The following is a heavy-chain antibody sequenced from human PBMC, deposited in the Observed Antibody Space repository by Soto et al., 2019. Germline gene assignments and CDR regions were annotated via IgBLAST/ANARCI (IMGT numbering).Heavy chain of an antibody. CDR1: GFIFRSYG. J-gene: IGHJ4*02. CDR2: ISYHGSNT. V-gene: IGHV3-30*18. D-gene: IGHD2-15*01. CDR3: TKDPGWDY. Sequence: QVQLVESGGGVVQPGRSLRLSCAASGFIFRSYGLHWVRQAPGKGLEWVAAISYHGSNTYYADSVKGRFTVSRDNSKNTLFLQMNSLRIEDTAVYFCTKDPGWDYWGQGTLVTVSS.